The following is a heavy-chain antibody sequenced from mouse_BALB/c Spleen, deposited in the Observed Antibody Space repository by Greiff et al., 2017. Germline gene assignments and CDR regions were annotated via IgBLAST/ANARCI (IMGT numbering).Heavy chain of an antibody. CDR2: ISSGSSTI. J-gene: IGHJ3*01. Sequence: EVHLVESGGGLVQPGGSRKLSCAASGFTFSSFGMHWVRQAPEKGLEWVAYISSGSSTIYYADTVKGRFTISRDNPKNTLFLQMTSLRSEDTAMYYCARNYYELPFAYWGQGTLVTVSA. CDR3: ARNYYELPFAY. D-gene: IGHD1-1*01. V-gene: IGHV5-17*02. CDR1: GFTFSSFG.